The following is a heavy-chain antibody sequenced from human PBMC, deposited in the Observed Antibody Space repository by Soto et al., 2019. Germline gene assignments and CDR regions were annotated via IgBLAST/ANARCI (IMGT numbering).Heavy chain of an antibody. CDR2: ISSDDKTV. V-gene: IGHV3-11*01. CDR3: VRDRAQAWIRL. D-gene: IGHD5-12*01. CDR1: GFTFSAFY. Sequence: QVQLVQSGGGLVKPGGSLRLSCTTSGFTFSAFYMSWVRQTPGKGLEWVSYISSDDKTVYYADFVKGRFTISRDNAQNPLYLQMNNLSADDTAVYYGVRDRAQAWIRLWGQGTLVTVSS. J-gene: IGHJ4*02.